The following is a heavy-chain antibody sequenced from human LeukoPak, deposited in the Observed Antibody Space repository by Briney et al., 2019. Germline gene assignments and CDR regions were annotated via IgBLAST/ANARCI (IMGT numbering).Heavy chain of an antibody. Sequence: PSETLSLTCTVSGGSISSSDYYWGWIRQPPGKGLEWIGTIYYSATSYYSGTSYFNPSLKSRVTISVDTSKNQFSLKLNSVTAADTAVYYCARTGLYGSGSSDYWGQGTLVTVSS. V-gene: IGHV4-39*01. D-gene: IGHD3-10*01. J-gene: IGHJ4*02. CDR3: ARTGLYGSGSSDY. CDR2: IYYSATSYYSGTS. CDR1: GGSISSSDYY.